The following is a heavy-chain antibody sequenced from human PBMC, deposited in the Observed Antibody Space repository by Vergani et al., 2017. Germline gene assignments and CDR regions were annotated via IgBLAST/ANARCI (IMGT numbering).Heavy chain of an antibody. Sequence: QVQLVQSGAAVKKPGASAKVSCTASGYIFKNYYMHWLRLAPGQGFQWMGVVNFVTGAATSPQKFEGRITMTRDTSTATFYMDLNSLRAEDTAIYYCAKGGWNYWFDSWGQGTLVIVS. CDR2: VNFVTGAA. J-gene: IGHJ5*01. CDR3: AKGGWNYWFDS. D-gene: IGHD1-1*01. V-gene: IGHV1-46*02. CDR1: GYIFKNYY.